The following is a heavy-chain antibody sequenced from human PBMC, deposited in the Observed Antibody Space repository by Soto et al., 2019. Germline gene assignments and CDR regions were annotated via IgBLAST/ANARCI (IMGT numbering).Heavy chain of an antibody. CDR2: VSGSDTYT. CDR3: ARKTTVTTPDDY. D-gene: IGHD4-17*01. V-gene: IGHV3-11*06. J-gene: IGHJ4*02. CDR1: GFNFRDYY. Sequence: QVQLVVSGGGLVKPGGSLRLSCAASGFNFRDYYMSWFRQAPGKGLEWVSYVSGSDTYTNYADSVTGRFTVYRDNTKNSVDLQMASLRAEDTAVYYCARKTTVTTPDDYWGQGTLVTVSS.